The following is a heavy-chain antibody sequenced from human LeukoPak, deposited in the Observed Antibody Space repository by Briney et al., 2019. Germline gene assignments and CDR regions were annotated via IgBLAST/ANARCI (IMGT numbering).Heavy chain of an antibody. D-gene: IGHD2-21*02. Sequence: GSLRLSCAASGFTFSSYAMSWVRQAPGKGLEWVSAISGSGGTTYYADSVKGRFTISRDNYKNKLFLQMNSPRAEDTALYYCAKGYCASFTCYSRFDPWGQGTLVTVSS. J-gene: IGHJ5*02. CDR1: GFTFSSYA. CDR3: AKGYCASFTCYSRFDP. CDR2: ISGSGGTT. V-gene: IGHV3-23*01.